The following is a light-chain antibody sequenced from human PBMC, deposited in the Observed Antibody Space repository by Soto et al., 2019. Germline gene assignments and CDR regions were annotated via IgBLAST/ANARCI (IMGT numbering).Light chain of an antibody. Sequence: QSVLTQPPSVSGAPGQRVTISCTGSSSNLGADYDVHWYQLLPGTAPKLLIYGTINRPSGVPDRFSGSKSATSASLAITGLQAEDEADYYCQSYDSSLTAYVFGPGTKLTVL. V-gene: IGLV1-40*01. CDR3: QSYDSSLTAYV. J-gene: IGLJ1*01. CDR2: GTI. CDR1: SSNLGADYD.